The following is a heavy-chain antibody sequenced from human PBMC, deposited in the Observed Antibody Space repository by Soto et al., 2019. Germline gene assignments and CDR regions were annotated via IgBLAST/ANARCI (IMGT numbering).Heavy chain of an antibody. CDR1: GFTFSSYA. D-gene: IGHD6-6*01. CDR3: AKAPSIAYYYYMDV. CDR2: ISGSGGST. V-gene: IGHV3-23*01. J-gene: IGHJ6*03. Sequence: PGGSLRLSCAASGFTFSSYAMSWVRQAPGKGLEWVSAISGSGGSTYYADSVKGLFTISRDNSKNTLYLQMNSLRAEDTAVYYCAKAPSIAYYYYMDVWGKGTTVTVSS.